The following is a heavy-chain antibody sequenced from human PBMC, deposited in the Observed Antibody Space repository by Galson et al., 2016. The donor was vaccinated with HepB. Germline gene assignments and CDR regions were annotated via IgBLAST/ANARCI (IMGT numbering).Heavy chain of an antibody. D-gene: IGHD1-26*01. CDR1: GFTLSGSW. CDR2: INQAGTAI. V-gene: IGHV3-7*01. CDR3: VGWYSGPYSANY. J-gene: IGHJ4*02. Sequence: SLRLSCAASGFTLSGSWMSWVRQAPGNGLEWVAHINQAGTAIYYVDSVKGRFTISRDNAKNSMYLQMSSLRAEETAVYFCVGWYSGPYSANYWGQGTLVTVSS.